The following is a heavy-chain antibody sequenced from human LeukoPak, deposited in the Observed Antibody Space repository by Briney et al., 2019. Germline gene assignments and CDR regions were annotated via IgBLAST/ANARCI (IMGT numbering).Heavy chain of an antibody. J-gene: IGHJ6*03. Sequence: GASVKVSCKASGYTFTGYYMHWVRQAPGQGLEWMGIINPSGGSTSYAQKFQGRVTMTRDTSISTAYMELSRLRSDDTAVYYCARGARWELLIYFYYYMDVWGKGTTVTISS. CDR3: ARGARWELLIYFYYYMDV. V-gene: IGHV1-46*01. D-gene: IGHD1-26*01. CDR1: GYTFTGYY. CDR2: INPSGGST.